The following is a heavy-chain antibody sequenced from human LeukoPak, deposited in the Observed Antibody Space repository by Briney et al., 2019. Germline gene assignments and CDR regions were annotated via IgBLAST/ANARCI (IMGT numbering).Heavy chain of an antibody. J-gene: IGHJ4*02. D-gene: IGHD2-2*01. V-gene: IGHV3-11*04. Sequence: GGSLRLSCAVSGLIFSDYYMSWIRQAPGEGLEWISYISGSGRSTNYADSVKGRFTISRDNAKNSLYLQMNSLRAEDTAMYYCARDDGRRATSTVVFGNWGQGTLVTVSS. CDR3: ARDDGRRATSTVVFGN. CDR1: GLIFSDYY. CDR2: ISGSGRST.